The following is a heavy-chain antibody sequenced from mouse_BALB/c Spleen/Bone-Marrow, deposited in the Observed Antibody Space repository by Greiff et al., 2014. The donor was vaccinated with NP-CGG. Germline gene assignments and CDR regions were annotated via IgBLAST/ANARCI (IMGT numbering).Heavy chain of an antibody. V-gene: IGHV1S56*01. Sequence: QVQLQQSGPELVKPGALVKISCKASGYTFTSYDINWVKQRPGQGLEWIGWSYPGDGSTKYNEKFKGKATLTADRSSSTAYMQPSSLSSENSGAYFCARSDDGFPYSLDSWGQGTTLTVSS. CDR3: ARSDDGFPYSLDS. J-gene: IGHJ2*01. D-gene: IGHD2-3*01. CDR2: SYPGDGST. CDR1: GYTFTSYD.